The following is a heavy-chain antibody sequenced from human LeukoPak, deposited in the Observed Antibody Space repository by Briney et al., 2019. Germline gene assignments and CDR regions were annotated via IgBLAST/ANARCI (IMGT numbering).Heavy chain of an antibody. J-gene: IGHJ6*02. CDR2: ISAYNGNT. CDR3: ATSFIYYGSGSYLGMDV. V-gene: IGHV1-18*01. D-gene: IGHD3-10*01. Sequence: ASVKVSCKASGYTFTSYGISWVRQAPGQGLEWMGWISAYNGNTNYAQKLQGRVTMTEDTSTDTAYMELSSLRSEDTAVYYCATSFIYYGSGSYLGMDVWGQGTTVTVSS. CDR1: GYTFTSYG.